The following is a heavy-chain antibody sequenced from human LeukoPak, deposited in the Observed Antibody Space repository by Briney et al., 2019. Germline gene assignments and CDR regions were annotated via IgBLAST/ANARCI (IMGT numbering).Heavy chain of an antibody. CDR3: AKDRYRRYCSSTSCSPWFDP. CDR1: GFTFSNAW. J-gene: IGHJ5*02. CDR2: ISYDGSNK. Sequence: PGGSLRLSCAASGFTFSNAWMSWVRQAPGKGLEWVAVISYDGSNKYYADSVKGRFTISRDNSKNTLYLQMNSLRAEDTAVYYCAKDRYRRYCSSTSCSPWFDPWGQGTLVTVSS. D-gene: IGHD2-2*01. V-gene: IGHV3-30*18.